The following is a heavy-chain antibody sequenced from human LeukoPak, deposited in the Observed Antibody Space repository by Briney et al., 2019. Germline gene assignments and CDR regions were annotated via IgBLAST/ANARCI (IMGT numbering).Heavy chain of an antibody. Sequence: GESLKISCKGSGYIFTSYWIGWVRQMPGKGLEWMGIIYPGDSDTRYSPSFQGQVTISADKSISTAYLQWSSLKASDTAMYYCARIRITMIVVVNHGAFDIWGQGTMVTVSS. CDR1: GYIFTSYW. CDR2: IYPGDSDT. D-gene: IGHD3-22*01. CDR3: ARIRITMIVVVNHGAFDI. J-gene: IGHJ3*02. V-gene: IGHV5-51*01.